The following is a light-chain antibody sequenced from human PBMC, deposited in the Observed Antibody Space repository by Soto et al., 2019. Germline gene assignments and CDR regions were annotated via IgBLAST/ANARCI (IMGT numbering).Light chain of an antibody. CDR3: QQRSNLPPP. CDR1: QMVSSS. Sequence: GWTQSTATPSLSPGERATLSCKASQMVSSSSAWYRQIPGQAPRLLIYDASKRATGIPDRFSGGGSGTDFPLTISSLEPADFAVYYCQQRSNLPPPFG. V-gene: IGKV3-11*01. CDR2: DAS. J-gene: IGKJ5*01.